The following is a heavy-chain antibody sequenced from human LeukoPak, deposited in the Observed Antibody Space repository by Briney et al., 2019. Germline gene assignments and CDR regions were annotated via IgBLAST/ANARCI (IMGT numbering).Heavy chain of an antibody. J-gene: IGHJ4*02. CDR3: ARDDGQGGPFDY. D-gene: IGHD3-16*01. Sequence: PGGSLRLSCAVSGFTVSSNYMNWVRQAPGKGLEWISIIHSGSSTYYADSVKGRFTISRDNSQNILFLQMNSLRADDTAVYYCARDDGQGGPFDYWGQGTLVTVSS. CDR2: IHSGSST. V-gene: IGHV3-53*01. CDR1: GFTVSSNY.